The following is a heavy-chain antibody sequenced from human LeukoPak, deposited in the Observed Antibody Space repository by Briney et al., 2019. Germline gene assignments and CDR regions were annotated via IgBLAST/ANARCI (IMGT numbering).Heavy chain of an antibody. CDR3: ARAGPRTYYYDSSGFFDY. Sequence: SETLSLTCAVYGGSFSGYYWSWIRQPPGEGLEWIGEINHSGSTNYNPSLKSRVTISADTSKNQFSLKLSSVTAADTAVYYCARAGPRTYYYDSSGFFDYWGQGTLVTVSS. J-gene: IGHJ4*02. CDR1: GGSFSGYY. V-gene: IGHV4-34*01. D-gene: IGHD3-22*01. CDR2: INHSGST.